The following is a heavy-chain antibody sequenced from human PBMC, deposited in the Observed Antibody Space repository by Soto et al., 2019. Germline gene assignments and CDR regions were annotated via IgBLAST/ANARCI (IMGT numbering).Heavy chain of an antibody. CDR3: ARNGAGYYSASFYYYSMDV. CDR1: GFTISDYW. CDR2: IKEDGSEK. V-gene: IGHV3-7*03. Sequence: VKLVESGGGLVQPGGSLRLSCGASGFTISDYWMSWVRQAPGKGLEWVANIKEDGSEKYYVDSVKGRFTISGDNARNSVYLQMSSLRADDTAVYYCARNGAGYYSASFYYYSMDVWGQGTTVTVSS. D-gene: IGHD2-21*01. J-gene: IGHJ6*02.